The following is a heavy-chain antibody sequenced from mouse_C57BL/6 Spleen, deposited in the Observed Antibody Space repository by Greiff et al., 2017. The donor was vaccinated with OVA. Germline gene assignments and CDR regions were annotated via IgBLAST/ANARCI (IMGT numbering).Heavy chain of an antibody. V-gene: IGHV1-80*01. CDR3: ARSGYYYGSSYRVDY. D-gene: IGHD1-1*01. CDR1: GYAFSSYW. J-gene: IGHJ4*01. Sequence: VMLVESGAELVKPGASVKISCKASGYAFSSYWMNWVKQRPGKGLEWIGQIYPGDGDTNYNGKFKGKATLTADKSSSTAYMQLSSLTSEDSAVYFCARSGYYYGSSYRVDYWGQGTSVTVSS. CDR2: IYPGDGDT.